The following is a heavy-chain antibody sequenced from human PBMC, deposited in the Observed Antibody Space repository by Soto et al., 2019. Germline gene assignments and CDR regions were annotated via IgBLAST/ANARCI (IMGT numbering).Heavy chain of an antibody. CDR3: ARDQIVVPEYCGGDCPYYYGMDV. Sequence: ASVKVSCKASGYTFTGYYMHWVRQAPGQGLEWMGWINPNSGGTNYAQKFQGWVTMTRDTSISTAYMELSRLRSDDTAVYYCARDQIVVPEYCGGDCPYYYGMDVWGQGTTVTVSS. D-gene: IGHD2-21*02. J-gene: IGHJ6*02. CDR1: GYTFTGYY. CDR2: INPNSGGT. V-gene: IGHV1-2*04.